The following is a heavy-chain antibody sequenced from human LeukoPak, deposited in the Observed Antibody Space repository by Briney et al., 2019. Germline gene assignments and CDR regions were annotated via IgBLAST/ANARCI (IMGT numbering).Heavy chain of an antibody. V-gene: IGHV3-23*01. CDR2: VSSSGDTT. CDR3: AKAGDGSYYDSRGYYFDF. Sequence: PGGPLRLSCAASGFTFSSYAMSWVRQAPGKGLEWVSAVSSSGDTTYYADSVKGRFTISRDNSKNTMFLQMNSLRAVDTAVYFCAKAGDGSYYDSRGYYFDFWGQGTLVTVSS. J-gene: IGHJ4*02. D-gene: IGHD3-22*01. CDR1: GFTFSSYA.